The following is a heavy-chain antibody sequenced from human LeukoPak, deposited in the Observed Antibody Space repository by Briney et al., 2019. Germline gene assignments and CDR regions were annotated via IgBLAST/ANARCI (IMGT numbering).Heavy chain of an antibody. D-gene: IGHD3-10*01. J-gene: IGHJ4*02. Sequence: ASVKVSCKASGYTFTGYYMHWVRRAPGQGLEWMGWINPNSGGTNYAQKFQGRATMTRDTSISTAYMELSRLRSDDTAVYYCARERVVRGSFDYWGQGTLVTVSS. CDR1: GYTFTGYY. CDR3: ARERVVRGSFDY. CDR2: INPNSGGT. V-gene: IGHV1-2*02.